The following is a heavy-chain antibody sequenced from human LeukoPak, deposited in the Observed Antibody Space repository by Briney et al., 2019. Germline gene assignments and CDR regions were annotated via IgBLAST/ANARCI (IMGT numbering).Heavy chain of an antibody. V-gene: IGHV4-4*07. D-gene: IGHD6-6*01. J-gene: IGHJ5*02. CDR1: GGSISSYY. Sequence: PSETLSLTCTVSGGSISSYYWSWIRQPAGKGLEWIGRIYTSGSTNYNPSLKSRVTMSVDTSKNQFSLKLSSVTAADTAVYYCARDPPRENARRWFDPWGQGTPVPGPS. CDR3: ARDPPRENARRWFDP. CDR2: IYTSGST.